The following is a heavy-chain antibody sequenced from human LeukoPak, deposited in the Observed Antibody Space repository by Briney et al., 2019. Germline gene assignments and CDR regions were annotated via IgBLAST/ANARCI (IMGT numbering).Heavy chain of an antibody. Sequence: SETLSLTCTVSHGSISTYYWSWIRQPPGKGLEWIGYIYYSGSTNYNPSLKSRVTISVDTSKNQFSLKLSSVTAADTAVYYCASDRRGGSGYFDYWGQGTLVTVSS. J-gene: IGHJ4*02. CDR3: ASDRRGGSGYFDY. D-gene: IGHD3-22*01. CDR2: IYYSGST. V-gene: IGHV4-59*08. CDR1: HGSISTYY.